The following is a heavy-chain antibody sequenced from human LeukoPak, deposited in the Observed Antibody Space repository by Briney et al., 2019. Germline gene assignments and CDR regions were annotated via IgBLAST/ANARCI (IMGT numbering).Heavy chain of an antibody. J-gene: IGHJ5*02. CDR2: IYYSEST. CDR3: AMRYGDNYNWYLL. Sequence: SSEILSLTCTVAGGFISSSRYYWRWIRQPPGKGLEWIGSIYYSESTYYNPSLKSRVTISVHTSKNHFSLKLSSVAVADTAVHYCAMRYGDNYNWYLLWGEGPLVTVSS. CDR1: GGFISSSRYY. D-gene: IGHD4-17*01. V-gene: IGHV4-39*02.